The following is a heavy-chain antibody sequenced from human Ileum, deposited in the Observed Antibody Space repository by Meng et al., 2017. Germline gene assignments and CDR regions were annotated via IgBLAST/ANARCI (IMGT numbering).Heavy chain of an antibody. V-gene: IGHV4-59*08. CDR2: TYYSGTT. D-gene: IGHD2-2*02. Sequence: QVQLQVSGPGLVKPSETLSLTCTVSGGFISGSYWSWIRQFPGKGLEWIGYTYYSGTTNYNPSLRGRVTMSVDTSRAQFSLKLTSVTAADTAIYYCARGKAIPDFWGQGTLVTVYS. CDR1: GGFISGSY. J-gene: IGHJ4*02. CDR3: ARGKAIPDF.